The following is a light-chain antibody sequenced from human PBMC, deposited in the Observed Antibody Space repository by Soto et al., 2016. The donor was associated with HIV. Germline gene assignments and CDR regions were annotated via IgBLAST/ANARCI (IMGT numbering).Light chain of an antibody. J-gene: IGKJ2*01. V-gene: IGKV1-16*01. CDR3: QQYNSYPYT. Sequence: DIQMTQSPSSLSGSIGDRVSITCRASQDINNYLAWFQQKPGKAPKLLIYAASTLQSGVPSTFSGSGSGTEFTLTISSLQPDDFATYYCQQYNSYPYTFGQGTKLEI. CDR2: AAS. CDR1: QDINNY.